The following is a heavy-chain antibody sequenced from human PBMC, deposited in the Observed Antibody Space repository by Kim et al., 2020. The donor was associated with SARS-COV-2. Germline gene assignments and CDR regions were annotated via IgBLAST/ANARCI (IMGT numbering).Heavy chain of an antibody. D-gene: IGHD2-15*01. J-gene: IGHJ6*03. CDR3: ARIYSSNFYLDV. V-gene: IGHV4-39*01. Sequence: YYSPSHKSRVTMSADTSKSQFSLRLSSVAAADTAVYYCARIYSSNFYLDVWGKETSVTVSS.